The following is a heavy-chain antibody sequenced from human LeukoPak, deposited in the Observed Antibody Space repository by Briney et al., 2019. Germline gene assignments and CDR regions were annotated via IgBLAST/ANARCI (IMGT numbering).Heavy chain of an antibody. CDR1: GGSISRYY. Sequence: SETLSLTCNVTGGSISRYYWSWIRQPPGKGLEWIGEINHSGSTNYNPSLKSRVTISVDTSKNQFSLKLSSVTAADTAVYYCARRKPLLWFGNGWFDPWGQGTLVTVSS. V-gene: IGHV4-34*01. D-gene: IGHD3-10*01. CDR3: ARRKPLLWFGNGWFDP. J-gene: IGHJ5*02. CDR2: INHSGST.